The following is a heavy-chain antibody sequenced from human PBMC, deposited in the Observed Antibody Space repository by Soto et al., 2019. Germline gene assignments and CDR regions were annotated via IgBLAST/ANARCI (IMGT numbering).Heavy chain of an antibody. CDR1: GLTFGDYA. CDR3: SSYFDSSGYYYHYYSVEV. CDR2: IRSATYGETI. D-gene: IGHD3-22*01. V-gene: IGHV3-49*03. Sequence: DVQLVESGGDLVEPGRSLRLSCRTSGLTFGDYAMTWYRQAPGKGLEWVGFIRSATYGETIQFAASVEGRFSISRDDSESIAYLEMNSLKTEDSAVYYCSSYFDSSGYYYHYYSVEVWGQGTTVTVSS. J-gene: IGHJ6*02.